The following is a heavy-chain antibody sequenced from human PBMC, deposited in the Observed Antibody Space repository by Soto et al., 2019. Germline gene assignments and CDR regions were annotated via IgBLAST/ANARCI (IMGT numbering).Heavy chain of an antibody. CDR2: IYPGDSDT. Sequence: GESLKISCKGSGYSFTSYWIGWVRQMPGKGLEWMGIIYPGDSDTRYSPSFQGQVTISADKSISTAYLQWSSLKASDTAVYYCARIYCSGGSCYAGYYFDYWGQGTLVTVSS. D-gene: IGHD2-15*01. CDR1: GYSFTSYW. CDR3: ARIYCSGGSCYAGYYFDY. V-gene: IGHV5-51*01. J-gene: IGHJ4*02.